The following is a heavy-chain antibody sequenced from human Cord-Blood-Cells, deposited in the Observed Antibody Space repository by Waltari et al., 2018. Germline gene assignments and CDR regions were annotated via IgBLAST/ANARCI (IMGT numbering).Heavy chain of an antibody. CDR3: ARQGEVRGVYYFDY. CDR2: IYYSRST. CDR1: GGSISSSSHY. Sequence: QLQLQESGPGLVKPSETLSLTCTVSGGSISSSSHYWGWIRQPPGKGLGWIGGIYYSRSTSYNPSLKSRVTISVDTSKNQFSLKLSSVTAADTAVYYCARQGEVRGVYYFDYWGQGTLVTVSS. D-gene: IGHD3-10*01. J-gene: IGHJ4*02. V-gene: IGHV4-39*01.